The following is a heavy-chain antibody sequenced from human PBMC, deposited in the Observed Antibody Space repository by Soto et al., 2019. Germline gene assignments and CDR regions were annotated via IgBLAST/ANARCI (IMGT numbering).Heavy chain of an antibody. V-gene: IGHV5-10-1*01. J-gene: IGHJ4*02. Sequence: GESLKISCKGSGYSFTSYYISWVRQMPGKGLEWMGRIDPSDSYINYSPSFQGHVTISADKSISTAYMQWSSLKASDTAMYYCATHGDYDSRGYCVWWGQGTLVTVSS. CDR3: ATHGDYDSRGYCVW. CDR2: IDPSDSYI. D-gene: IGHD3-22*01. CDR1: GYSFTSYY.